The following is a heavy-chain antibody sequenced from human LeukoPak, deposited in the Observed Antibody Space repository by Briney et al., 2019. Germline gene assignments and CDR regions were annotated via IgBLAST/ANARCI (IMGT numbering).Heavy chain of an antibody. CDR3: AQTAGDYELFSDY. CDR2: INPNSGGT. V-gene: IGHV1-2*02. D-gene: IGHD4-17*01. Sequence: ASVKVSCKASGYTFTGYYMHWVRQAPGQGLEWMGWINPNSGGTNYAQKFQGRVTMTRDTSISTAYMELSRLRSDDTAVYYCAQTAGDYELFSDYWGQGTLVTVSS. J-gene: IGHJ4*02. CDR1: GYTFTGYY.